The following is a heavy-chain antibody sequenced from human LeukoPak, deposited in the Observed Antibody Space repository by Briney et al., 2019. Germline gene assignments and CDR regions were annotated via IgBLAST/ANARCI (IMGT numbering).Heavy chain of an antibody. CDR1: GGSISSSNW. CDR2: IYHSGST. CDR3: AKTVAVAGFPNWFDP. Sequence: SGTLSLTCAVSGGSISSSNWWSWVRQPPGKGLEWIGEIYHSGSTNYNPSLKSRVTISVDKSKNQFSLKLSSVTAADTAAYYCAKTVAVAGFPNWFDPWGQGTLVTVSS. D-gene: IGHD6-19*01. V-gene: IGHV4-4*02. J-gene: IGHJ5*02.